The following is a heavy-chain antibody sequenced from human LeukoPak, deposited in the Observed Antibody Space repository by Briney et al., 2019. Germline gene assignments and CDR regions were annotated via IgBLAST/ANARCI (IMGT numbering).Heavy chain of an antibody. D-gene: IGHD2-2*01. Sequence: PGRSLRLSCAASGFTFSSYAMHWVRQAPGKGLEWVAVISYDGSNKYYADSVKGRFTISRDNSKNTLYLQMNSLRAEDTVVYYCAREDEIVVVPAGFDYWGQGTLVTVSS. J-gene: IGHJ4*02. V-gene: IGHV3-30-3*01. CDR3: AREDEIVVVPAGFDY. CDR2: ISYDGSNK. CDR1: GFTFSSYA.